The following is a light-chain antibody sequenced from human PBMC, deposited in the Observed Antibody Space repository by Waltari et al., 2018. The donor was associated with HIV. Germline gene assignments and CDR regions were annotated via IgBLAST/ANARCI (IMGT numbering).Light chain of an antibody. J-gene: IGKJ1*01. CDR3: QQGRT. CDR2: KAS. Sequence: DIQMTQHPSTLSASVGDRVTITCRASQSIGSWLAWYQQKPGKAPKLLIYKASSLESGVPSRFSGSGSGTEFTLTISSLQPDDFATYYCQQGRTFGQGTKVEIK. V-gene: IGKV1-5*03. CDR1: QSIGSW.